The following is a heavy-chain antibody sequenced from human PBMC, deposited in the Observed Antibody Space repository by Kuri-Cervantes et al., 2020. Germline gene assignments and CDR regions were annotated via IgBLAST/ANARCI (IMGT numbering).Heavy chain of an antibody. V-gene: IGHV3-30*14. D-gene: IGHD2-21*02. J-gene: IGHJ4*02. CDR2: ISYDGSNK. CDR1: GFTFTNYA. Sequence: GGSLRLSCAASGFTFTNYALHWVRQAPGKGLEWVAVISYDGSNKYYAASVKGRFTISRHNSRNKLYLQMNSLRTEDTAVYYCARGPYCGGDCSSFLDYWGLGTLVTVSS. CDR3: ARGPYCGGDCSSFLDY.